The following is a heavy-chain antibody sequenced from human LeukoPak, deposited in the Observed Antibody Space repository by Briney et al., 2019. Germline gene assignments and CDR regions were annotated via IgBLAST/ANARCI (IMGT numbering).Heavy chain of an antibody. Sequence: SETLSLTCTVSGGSISSYYWSWIRQPAGKGLEWIGRIYTSGSTNYNPSLKSRVTMSVDTSKNQFSLKLSSVTAADTAVYYCARQFFGGVKVHNWFDPWGQGTLVTVSS. J-gene: IGHJ5*02. V-gene: IGHV4-4*07. CDR1: GGSISSYY. CDR2: IYTSGST. CDR3: ARQFFGGVKVHNWFDP. D-gene: IGHD3-16*01.